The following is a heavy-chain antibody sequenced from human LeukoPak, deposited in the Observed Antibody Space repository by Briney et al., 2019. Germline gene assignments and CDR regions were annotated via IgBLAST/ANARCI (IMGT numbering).Heavy chain of an antibody. J-gene: IGHJ3*02. CDR2: IRSQNGAT. V-gene: IGHV1-18*01. CDR1: GYTFHTYD. Sequence: GSVRVSCRASGYTFHTYDIRWVRQAPGQGLEWMGWIRSQNGATNYAQTLQGRVTMTTDASTSTVHMELRSLRSDDTAVYYCARVGRSGSPGAFDIWGQGAMVIVSA. CDR3: ARVGRSGSPGAFDI. D-gene: IGHD1-26*01.